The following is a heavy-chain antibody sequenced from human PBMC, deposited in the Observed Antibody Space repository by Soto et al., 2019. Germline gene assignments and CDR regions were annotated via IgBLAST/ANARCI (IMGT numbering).Heavy chain of an antibody. CDR2: IYSSGST. Sequence: QVQLQESGPGPVKPSETLSLTCTVSGGSISDYYWSWIRQPPGKGLEWIGYIYSSGSTNYNPSLKSRVTISVDTSKNQFSLKLSSVTAADTAVYYCARHRAAIPSNFDYWGQGTLVTVSS. CDR3: ARHRAAIPSNFDY. D-gene: IGHD3-10*01. V-gene: IGHV4-59*08. CDR1: GGSISDYY. J-gene: IGHJ4*02.